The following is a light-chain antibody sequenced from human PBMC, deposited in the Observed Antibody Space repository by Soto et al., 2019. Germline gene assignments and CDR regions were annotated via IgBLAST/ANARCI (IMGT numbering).Light chain of an antibody. V-gene: IGKV1-33*01. CDR3: QQYDNLPPFT. CDR2: DAS. Sequence: DIQMTQSPSSLSASVGDRVTITCQARQDISNYLNWYQQKPGKAPKLLIYDASNLGTGVPSRFSGSGSGTDFTFTISSLQPEDIATYYCQQYDNLPPFTFGPGTKVDIK. J-gene: IGKJ3*01. CDR1: QDISNY.